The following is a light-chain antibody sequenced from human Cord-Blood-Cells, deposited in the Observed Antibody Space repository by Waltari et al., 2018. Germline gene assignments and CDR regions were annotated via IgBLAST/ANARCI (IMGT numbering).Light chain of an antibody. CDR2: EGS. CDR3: CSYAGSSTYV. V-gene: IGLV2-23*01. CDR1: SSDVGSYNL. Sequence: QSALTQPASVSGSPGQSITIPCTGTSSDVGSYNLVSWYQQHPGKAPKLMIYEGSKRPSGVSNRFSGYKSGNTASLTISGLQAEDEADYYCCSYAGSSTYVFGTGTKVTVL. J-gene: IGLJ1*01.